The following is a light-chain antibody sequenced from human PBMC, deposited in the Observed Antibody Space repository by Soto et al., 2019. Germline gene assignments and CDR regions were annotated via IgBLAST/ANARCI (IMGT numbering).Light chain of an antibody. Sequence: DIQMTQSPSSLSASVGDRVTITCRASQGISNYVAWYQQKPGKVPKLLIYAASTLQSGVASRFSGSGSGTDFTLTISSLQPEDIATYYCQKYNSAPQTFGQGTKVEIK. CDR1: QGISNY. CDR3: QKYNSAPQT. V-gene: IGKV1-27*01. J-gene: IGKJ1*01. CDR2: AAS.